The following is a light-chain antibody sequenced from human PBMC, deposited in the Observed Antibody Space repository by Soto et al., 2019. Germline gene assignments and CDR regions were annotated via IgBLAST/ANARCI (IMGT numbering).Light chain of an antibody. Sequence: QSALTQPPSASGSPGQSVTISCTGTSSDVGANDYVSWYQQHPGKAPKIMIYEVSKRPSGVPDRFSGSKSGNTASLTVSGLQAEDEADYYCSTYVGSKIIFGGGPKVTVL. CDR1: SSDVGANDY. V-gene: IGLV2-8*01. CDR2: EVS. CDR3: STYVGSKII. J-gene: IGLJ2*01.